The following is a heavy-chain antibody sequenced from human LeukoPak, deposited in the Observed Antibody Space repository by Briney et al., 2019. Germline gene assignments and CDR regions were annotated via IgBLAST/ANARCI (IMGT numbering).Heavy chain of an antibody. D-gene: IGHD3-3*01. CDR1: GFTFSSYW. Sequence: GGSLRLSCAASGFTFSSYWMHWVRQAPGKGLVWVSRISPDGSTTGHTDSVKGRFTTSRDNAKNTLFLQMNSLRAEDTAVYYCTRDFDFSSAIWGQGTLVTVSS. J-gene: IGHJ4*02. V-gene: IGHV3-74*01. CDR3: TRDFDFSSAI. CDR2: ISPDGSTT.